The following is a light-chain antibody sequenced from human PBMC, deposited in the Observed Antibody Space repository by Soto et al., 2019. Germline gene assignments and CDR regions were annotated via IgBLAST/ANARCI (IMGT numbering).Light chain of an antibody. J-gene: IGKJ2*01. CDR3: QQYNNWPYT. Sequence: EIVMTQSPATLSVPPGERATLSCRASQSVDNNLAWYQQKLGQAPRLLIYGASTRATGIPARFTGSGSGTEFTLTISSLQSEDFAVYYCQQYNNWPYTFGQWTKLEIK. V-gene: IGKV3-15*01. CDR2: GAS. CDR1: QSVDNN.